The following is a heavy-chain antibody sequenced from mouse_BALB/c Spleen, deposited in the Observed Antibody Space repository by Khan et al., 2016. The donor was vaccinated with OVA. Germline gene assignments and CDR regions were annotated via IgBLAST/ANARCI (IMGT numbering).Heavy chain of an antibody. CDR1: GFSLTSYG. D-gene: IGHD2-1*01. Sequence: VQGVESGPGLVAPSQSLSITCTVSGFSLTSYGVHWVRLPPGKGLEWLGVIWAGGSTNYNSALMSRLSISKDNSKSQVFLKMNSLQTDDTAMYYCASLYYGNSYTRDYWGQGTSVTVSS. CDR3: ASLYYGNSYTRDY. V-gene: IGHV2-9*02. CDR2: IWAGGST. J-gene: IGHJ4*01.